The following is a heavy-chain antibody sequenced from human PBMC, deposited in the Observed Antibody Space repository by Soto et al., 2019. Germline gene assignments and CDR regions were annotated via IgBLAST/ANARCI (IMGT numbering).Heavy chain of an antibody. CDR1: GGSVSSGSYY. CDR2: IYYSGST. J-gene: IGHJ6*02. Sequence: SETLSLTCTVSGGSVSSGSYYWSWIRQPPGKGLEWIGYIYYSGSTNYNPSLKSRVTISVDTSKNQFSLKLSSVTAADTAVYYCARDADTAMVTDYYYGMDVWGQGTTVTVSS. CDR3: ARDADTAMVTDYYYGMDV. V-gene: IGHV4-61*01. D-gene: IGHD5-18*01.